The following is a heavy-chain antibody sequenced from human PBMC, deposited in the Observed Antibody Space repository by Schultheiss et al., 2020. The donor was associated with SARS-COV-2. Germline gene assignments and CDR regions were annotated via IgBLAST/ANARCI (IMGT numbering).Heavy chain of an antibody. Sequence: GGSLRLSCAASGFTFDDYAMHWVRQAPGKGLEWVAVISYDGSNKYYADSVKGRFTISRDNSKNTLYLQMNSLRAEDTAVYYCAKWANYYGSGKYGMDVWGQGTTVTVSS. CDR3: AKWANYYGSGKYGMDV. CDR1: GFTFDDYA. D-gene: IGHD3-10*01. CDR2: ISYDGSNK. V-gene: IGHV3-30*18. J-gene: IGHJ6*02.